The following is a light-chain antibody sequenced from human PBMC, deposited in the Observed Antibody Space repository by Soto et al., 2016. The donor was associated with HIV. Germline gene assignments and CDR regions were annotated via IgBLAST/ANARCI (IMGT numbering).Light chain of an antibody. Sequence: SSELTQDPAVSVALGQTVRITCQGDSLRSYYASWYQQKPGQAPVLVIYGKNNRPSGIPDRFSGSSSGNTASLTITGAQAEDEADYYCNSRDSNVNHRNYVFGTGTRVTV. CDR1: SLRSYY. V-gene: IGLV3-19*01. CDR3: NSRDSNVNHRNYV. J-gene: IGLJ1*01. CDR2: GKN.